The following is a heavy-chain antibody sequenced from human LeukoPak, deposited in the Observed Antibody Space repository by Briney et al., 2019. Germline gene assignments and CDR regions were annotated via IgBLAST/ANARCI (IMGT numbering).Heavy chain of an antibody. J-gene: IGHJ3*02. CDR3: ERDGGGDIVVAFAFDI. D-gene: IGHD2-15*01. V-gene: IGHV3-7*05. CDR2: INQDGSEK. CDR1: GFSFSNYW. Sequence: PGGSLRLSCAASGFSFSNYWMSWDRQAPGKGLEWVAHINQDGSEKYYVDSVKGRFTISRDNAKNSLYLQMNSLRAEDTAVYYCERDGGGDIVVAFAFDIWGQGTMVTVSS.